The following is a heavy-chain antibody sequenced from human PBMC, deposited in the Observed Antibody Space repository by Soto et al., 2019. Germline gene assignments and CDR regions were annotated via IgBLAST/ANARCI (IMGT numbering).Heavy chain of an antibody. CDR3: ARVMTTFGVISKGPDH. D-gene: IGHD3-3*01. CDR1: GYPFTTCG. J-gene: IGHJ4*02. V-gene: IGHV1-18*04. CDR2: ISTYNGDT. Sequence: ASVKVSCKASGYPFTTCGISCVRQAPGQGLEWMGWISTYNGDTEYPQSLQGRVTMTRDTSTATAYMELRSLRSDDTAVYYCARVMTTFGVISKGPDHWGQGTLVTVSS.